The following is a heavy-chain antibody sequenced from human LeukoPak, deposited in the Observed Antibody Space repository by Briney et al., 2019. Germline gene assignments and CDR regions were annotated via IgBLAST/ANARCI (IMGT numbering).Heavy chain of an antibody. CDR3: AKAPNYDFWSGYFQYYYYYGMDV. D-gene: IGHD3-3*01. V-gene: IGHV3-30*18. CDR1: GSTFSSYG. CDR2: ISYDGSNK. J-gene: IGHJ6*02. Sequence: GGSLILSCAASGSTFSSYGMHWVRQAPGKGLEWVAVISYDGSNKYYADSVKGRFTTSRDNSKNTLYLQMNSLRAEDTAVYYCAKAPNYDFWSGYFQYYYYYGMDVWGQGTTVTVYS.